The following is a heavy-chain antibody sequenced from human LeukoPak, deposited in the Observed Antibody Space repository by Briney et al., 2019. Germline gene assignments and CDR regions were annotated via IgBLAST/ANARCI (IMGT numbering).Heavy chain of an antibody. CDR1: GFTFSSYS. Sequence: GGSLRLSCAASGFTFSSYSMNWVRQAPGKGLEWVSSISSSSSYIYYADSVKGRFTISRDNAKNSLYLQMNSLRAEDTAVSYCARPRRGNAFDIWGQGTMVTVSS. D-gene: IGHD3-10*01. V-gene: IGHV3-21*01. CDR3: ARPRRGNAFDI. J-gene: IGHJ3*02. CDR2: ISSSSSYI.